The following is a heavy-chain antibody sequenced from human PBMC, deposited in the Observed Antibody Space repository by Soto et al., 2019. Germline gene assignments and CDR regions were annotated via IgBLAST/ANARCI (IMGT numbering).Heavy chain of an antibody. V-gene: IGHV3-30-3*01. D-gene: IGHD2-2*01. CDR1: GFTFSSYA. CDR3: ARDRYCSSTSCYWDAFDI. J-gene: IGHJ3*02. Sequence: GGSRRLSCAASGFTFSSYAMHWVRQAPGKGLEWVAVISYDGSNKYYADSVKGRFTISRDNSKNTLYLQMNSLRAEDTAVYYCARDRYCSSTSCYWDAFDIWGQGTMVTVSS. CDR2: ISYDGSNK.